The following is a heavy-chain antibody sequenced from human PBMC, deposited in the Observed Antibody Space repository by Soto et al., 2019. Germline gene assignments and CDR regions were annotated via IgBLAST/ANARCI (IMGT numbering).Heavy chain of an antibody. V-gene: IGHV3-33*01. Sequence: QVQLVESGGGVVQPGRSLRLSCAASGFTFSSYGMHWVRQAPGKGLEWVAVIWYDGSNKYYADSVKGRVTISRDNSKNTLYLQMNSLRAEDTAVYYCARDEVVTPVVYYYYGMDVWGQGTTVTVSS. CDR3: ARDEVVTPVVYYYYGMDV. CDR1: GFTFSSYG. D-gene: IGHD2-21*02. CDR2: IWYDGSNK. J-gene: IGHJ6*02.